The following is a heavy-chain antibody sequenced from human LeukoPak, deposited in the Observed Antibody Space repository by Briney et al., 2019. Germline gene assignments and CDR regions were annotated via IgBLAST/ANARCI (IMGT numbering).Heavy chain of an antibody. V-gene: IGHV3-15*01. CDR1: GFAFSTAW. Sequence: GGSLRLSCAASGFAFSTAWMTWVRQAPGKGLEWVGQIKTKTDGGTTDYAAPVKGRFTISRDDSKNTLYLQMNSLKTEDTAVYYCTRGDRGTYYGRNDYWGQGILVTVSS. CDR2: IKTKTDGGTT. CDR3: TRGDRGTYYGRNDY. J-gene: IGHJ4*02. D-gene: IGHD1-26*01.